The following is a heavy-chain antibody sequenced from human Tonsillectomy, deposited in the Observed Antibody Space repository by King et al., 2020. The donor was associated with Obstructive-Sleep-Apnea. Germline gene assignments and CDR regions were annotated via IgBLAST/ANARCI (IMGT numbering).Heavy chain of an antibody. V-gene: IGHV1-18*04. CDR3: AKERQQLIDN. J-gene: IGHJ4*02. Sequence: VQLVESGPEVKKPGASVQVSCKASGYSFTSYGISWGRQAPGQGLEWMGWISAYNGNTNYAQKLQDRFSMTTDTSTSTAYMELRSLRSDDTAVYYCAKERQQLIDNWGQGTLVTVSS. CDR2: ISAYNGNT. D-gene: IGHD6-13*01. CDR1: GYSFTSYG.